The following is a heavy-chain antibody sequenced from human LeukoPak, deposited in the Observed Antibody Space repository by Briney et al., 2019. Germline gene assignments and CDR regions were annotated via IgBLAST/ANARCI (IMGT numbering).Heavy chain of an antibody. Sequence: SVKVSCKASGGTFSSYAISWVRQAPGQGLEWMGGIIPIFGTANYAQKFQGRVTITADESTSTAYMELSSLRSEDTAVYYCASPQKVAGYYYYYGMDVWGQGTTVTVSS. J-gene: IGHJ6*02. CDR3: ASPQKVAGYYYYYGMDV. CDR1: GGTFSSYA. D-gene: IGHD6-19*01. V-gene: IGHV1-69*01. CDR2: IIPIFGTA.